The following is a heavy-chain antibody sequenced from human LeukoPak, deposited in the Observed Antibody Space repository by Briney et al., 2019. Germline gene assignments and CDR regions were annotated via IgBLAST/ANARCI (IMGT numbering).Heavy chain of an antibody. J-gene: IGHJ4*02. CDR2: IYYSGST. D-gene: IGHD5-18*01. CDR3: ARGLLWSV. Sequence: PSHTLSLTCAVSGGSISSGGYSWSWIRQPPGKGLEWIGYIYYSGSTYYNPSLKSRVTISVDTSKNQFSLKLSSVTAADTAVYYCARGLLWSVWGRGTLVTVSS. V-gene: IGHV4-30-4*07. CDR1: GGSISSGGYS.